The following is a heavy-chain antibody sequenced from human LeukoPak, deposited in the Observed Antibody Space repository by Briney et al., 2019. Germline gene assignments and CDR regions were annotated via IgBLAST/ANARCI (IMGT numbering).Heavy chain of an antibody. D-gene: IGHD4-17*01. CDR2: ISYDGSNK. Sequence: PGRSLRLSCAASGFTFSSYAMHWVRQAPGKGLEWVAVISYDGSNKYYADSVKGRFTISRDNSKNTLYLQMNSLRAEDTAVYYCARDLHYGGSDYWGQGTLVTVSS. V-gene: IGHV3-30-3*01. J-gene: IGHJ4*02. CDR1: GFTFSSYA. CDR3: ARDLHYGGSDY.